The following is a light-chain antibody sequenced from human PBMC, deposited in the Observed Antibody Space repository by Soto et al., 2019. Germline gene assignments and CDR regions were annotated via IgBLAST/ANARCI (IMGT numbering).Light chain of an antibody. Sequence: DIPMTQSPSTLSASSGERPTIXWRASQSISSWLAWYQQKPGKAPKLLIYDASSLESGVPSRFSGSGSGTEFTLTISSLQSEDFAIYYCQHYYNWPGTFGQGTKVDI. CDR3: QHYYNWPGT. J-gene: IGKJ1*01. V-gene: IGKV1-5*01. CDR1: QSISSW. CDR2: DAS.